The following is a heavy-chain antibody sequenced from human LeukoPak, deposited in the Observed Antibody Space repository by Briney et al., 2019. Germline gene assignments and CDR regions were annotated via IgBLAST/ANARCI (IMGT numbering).Heavy chain of an antibody. CDR2: ISSSGSTI. Sequence: PGGSLRLSCAASGFTFSSCEMNWVRQAPGKGLEWVSYISSSGSTIYYADSVKGRFTISRDNAKNSLYLQTNSLRAEDTAVYYCASSTPLTSFDYWGQGTLVTVSS. D-gene: IGHD3-10*01. J-gene: IGHJ4*02. CDR3: ASSTPLTSFDY. CDR1: GFTFSSCE. V-gene: IGHV3-48*03.